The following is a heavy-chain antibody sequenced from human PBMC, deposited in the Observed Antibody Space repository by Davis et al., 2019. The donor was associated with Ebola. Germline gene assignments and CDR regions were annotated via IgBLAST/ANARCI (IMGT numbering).Heavy chain of an antibody. CDR3: VTSRWFDP. CDR2: FNPEDSET. V-gene: IGHV1-24*01. J-gene: IGHJ5*02. Sequence: AASVKVSCKVSGNTLSKLSIYWVRHAPGVRLAWLGGFNPEDSETIYAQKFQGRVTVTEDTSTETAYMELTSLKFEDTAIYYCVTSRWFDPWGQGTLVTVSS. CDR1: GNTLSKLS. D-gene: IGHD2-2*01.